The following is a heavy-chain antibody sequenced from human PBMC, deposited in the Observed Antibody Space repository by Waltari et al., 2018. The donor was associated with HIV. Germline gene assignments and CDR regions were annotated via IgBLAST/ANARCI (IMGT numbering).Heavy chain of an antibody. CDR3: ARDRGASDI. V-gene: IGHV4-61*01. Sequence: QVQLQESGPGLLKPSETLSLTCNVSGGSISSGRYYWSWIRQAPGKGLEWVGYVHYSGATSYNPSLRSRVTISLDMSKTRFSLRLTSVTAADTALYFCARDRGASDIWG. D-gene: IGHD6-25*01. CDR2: VHYSGAT. J-gene: IGHJ3*02. CDR1: GGSISSGRYY.